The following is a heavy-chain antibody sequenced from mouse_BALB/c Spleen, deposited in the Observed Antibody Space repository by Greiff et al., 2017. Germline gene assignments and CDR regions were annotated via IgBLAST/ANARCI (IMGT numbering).Heavy chain of an antibody. Sequence: QVQLKQSGPELVKPGASVKMSCKASGYTFTSYWINWVKQRPGQGLEWIGNIYPSDSYTNYNQKFKDKATLTVDKSSSTAYMQLSSPTSEDSAVYYCTSGLSFAYWGQGTLVTVSA. D-gene: IGHD3-1*01. CDR1: GYTFTSYW. V-gene: IGHV1S126*01. J-gene: IGHJ3*01. CDR3: TSGLSFAY. CDR2: IYPSDSYT.